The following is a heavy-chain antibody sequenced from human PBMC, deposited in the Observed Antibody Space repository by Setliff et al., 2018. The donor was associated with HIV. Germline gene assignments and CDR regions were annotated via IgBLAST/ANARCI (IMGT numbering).Heavy chain of an antibody. V-gene: IGHV1-69*13. J-gene: IGHJ3*02. CDR1: GGTFGSHA. Sequence: VASVKVSCKASGGTFGSHAFSWVRQAPGQGLEWMGGIIPIFGTVKYPQKFQGRVTITADESTSTAYMGLSSLRSEDTAVYYCANLAYCSGDCYSTGASDIWGQGTMVTVSS. CDR3: ANLAYCSGDCYSTGASDI. CDR2: IIPIFGTV. D-gene: IGHD2-21*01.